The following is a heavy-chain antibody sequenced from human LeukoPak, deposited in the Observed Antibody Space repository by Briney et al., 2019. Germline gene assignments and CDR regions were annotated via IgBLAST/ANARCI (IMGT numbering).Heavy chain of an antibody. CDR3: ARERVGYYDFWSGYYYYYGMDV. V-gene: IGHV3-48*01. J-gene: IGHJ6*02. CDR1: EFSVRNNH. Sequence: GSLRLSCAGSEFSVRNNHMSWVRQAPGKGLEWVSYISSSSSTIYYADSVKGRFTISRDNVKNSLYLQMNSLRAEDTAVYYCARERVGYYDFWSGYYYYYGMDVWGQGTTVTVSS. CDR2: ISSSSSTI. D-gene: IGHD3-3*01.